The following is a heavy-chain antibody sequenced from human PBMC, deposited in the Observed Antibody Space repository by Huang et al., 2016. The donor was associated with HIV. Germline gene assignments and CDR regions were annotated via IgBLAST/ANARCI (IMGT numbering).Heavy chain of an antibody. V-gene: IGHV2-5*02. D-gene: IGHD2-15*01. CDR2: IYWDADK. CDR3: AHIGDIFAAYSPEYFDY. J-gene: IGHJ4*02. CDR1: GFSLNTSGVG. Sequence: QITLKESGPTLVKHTQTLTLACTFSGFSLNTSGVGVAWIRQPPGKALEWLALIYWDADKRYRQSLKIRLTISNDPSNNQVFLTMTNMDPVDTASYFCAHIGDIFAAYSPEYFDYWGQGALVTVSS.